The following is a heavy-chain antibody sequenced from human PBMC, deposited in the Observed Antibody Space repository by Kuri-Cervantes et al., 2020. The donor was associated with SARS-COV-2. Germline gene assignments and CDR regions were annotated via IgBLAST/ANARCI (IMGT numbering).Heavy chain of an antibody. V-gene: IGHV3-64*01. CDR2: ISSNGGST. CDR1: GFTFSSYA. CDR3: AKGVGPRPGAISSFDY. D-gene: IGHD1-26*01. J-gene: IGHJ4*02. Sequence: GETLSLSCAASGFTFSSYAMHWVRQAPGKGLEYVSAISSNGGSTYYANSVKGIFTIARTNSKNTLYLQMGSLSAEATDVYYCAKGVGPRPGAISSFDYWGQGTLVTVSS.